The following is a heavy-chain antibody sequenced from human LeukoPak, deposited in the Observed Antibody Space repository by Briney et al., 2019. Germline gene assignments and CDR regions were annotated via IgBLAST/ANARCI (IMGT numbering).Heavy chain of an antibody. D-gene: IGHD3-3*01. CDR1: GYTFTSYG. V-gene: IGHV1-2*02. Sequence: ASVKVSCKASGYTFTSYGISWVRQAPGQGLEWMGWINPNSGGTNYAQKFQGRVTMTRDTSISTAYMELSRLRSDDTAVYYCARDGYYDFWSGYYGLGSFDYWGQGTLVTVSS. CDR2: INPNSGGT. J-gene: IGHJ4*02. CDR3: ARDGYYDFWSGYYGLGSFDY.